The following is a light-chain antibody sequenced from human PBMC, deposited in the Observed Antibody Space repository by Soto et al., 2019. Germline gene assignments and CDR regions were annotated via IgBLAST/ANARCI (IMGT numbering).Light chain of an antibody. CDR2: EVS. V-gene: IGLV2-14*01. CDR1: SNDVGGYNY. CDR3: SSHSATSPYV. Sequence: QSVLTQPASVSGSPGQSITISCTGTSNDVGGYNYVSWYQQQPGKAPKLIIYEVSHRPSGISNRFSGSKSGNTAPLTISGLHVEDEADYYCSSHSATSPYVFGTGTKVTVL. J-gene: IGLJ1*01.